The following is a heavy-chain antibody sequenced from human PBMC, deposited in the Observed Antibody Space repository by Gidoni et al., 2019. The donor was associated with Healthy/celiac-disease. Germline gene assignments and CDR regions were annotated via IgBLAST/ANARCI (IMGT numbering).Heavy chain of an antibody. CDR2: IIPIFGTA. D-gene: IGHD3-22*01. Sequence: QVQLVQSGAEVTKPGSSVKVSCKASGGTFSSYAISWVRQAPGQGLEWMGGIIPIFGTANYAQKFQGRVTITADESTSTAYMELSSLRSEDTAVYYCARNPAPDDYDSSGYELGYWGQGTLVTVSS. J-gene: IGHJ4*02. CDR1: GGTFSSYA. V-gene: IGHV1-69*01. CDR3: ARNPAPDDYDSSGYELGY.